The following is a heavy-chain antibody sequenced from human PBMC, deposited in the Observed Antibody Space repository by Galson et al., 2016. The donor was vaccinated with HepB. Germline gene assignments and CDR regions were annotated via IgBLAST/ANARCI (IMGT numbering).Heavy chain of an antibody. CDR1: GGSVSSGTYY. D-gene: IGHD5-24*01. J-gene: IGHJ5*02. V-gene: IGHV4-61*02. CDR3: AREMGS. CDR2: IYTSGNT. Sequence: TLSLTCTVSGGSVSSGTYYWNWIRQPAGKGLEWIGRIYTSGNTKYNPSLRSRVTKSLDTSKNQFSLDLMSVTAADTSVSYCAREMGSWSQGTLGTVSS.